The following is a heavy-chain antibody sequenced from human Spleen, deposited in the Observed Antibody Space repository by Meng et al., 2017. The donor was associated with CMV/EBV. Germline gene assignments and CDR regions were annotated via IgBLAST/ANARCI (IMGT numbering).Heavy chain of an antibody. D-gene: IGHD3-3*01. Sequence: YSCSWIRQPPGKGLGWIGEINHSGSTNYNPSLKSRVTISVDTSKNQFSLKLSSVTAADTAVYYCARGLGPKYYDFWSGYYIVGRWFDPWGQGTLVTVSS. CDR2: INHSGST. J-gene: IGHJ5*02. CDR3: ARGLGPKYYDFWSGYYIVGRWFDP. CDR1: YS. V-gene: IGHV4-34*01.